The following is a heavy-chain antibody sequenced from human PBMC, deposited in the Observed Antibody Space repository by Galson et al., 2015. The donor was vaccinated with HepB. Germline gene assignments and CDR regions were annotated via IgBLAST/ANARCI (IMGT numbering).Heavy chain of an antibody. CDR1: GSTFSNHY. Sequence: SLRLSCAASGSTFSNHYMDWVRQAPGKGLEWVGRTRNKAKSYTTEYAASVRGRFTISRDDSKNSLYLQMNSLKTEDTAVYYCARGATAATNYDYGLDVWGQGTTVTVSS. CDR3: ARGATAATNYDYGLDV. J-gene: IGHJ6*01. CDR2: TRNKAKSYTT. V-gene: IGHV3-72*01. D-gene: IGHD2-15*01.